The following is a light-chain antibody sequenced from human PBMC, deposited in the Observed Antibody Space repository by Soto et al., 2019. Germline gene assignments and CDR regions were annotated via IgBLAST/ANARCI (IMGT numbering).Light chain of an antibody. J-gene: IGKJ4*01. V-gene: IGKV3D-20*02. CDR1: QTVRNNY. CDR2: DAS. Sequence: EFVLTQSPGTLSLSPGERATLSCRASQTVRNNYLAWYQQKPGQAPRLLIYDASSRATGIPARFSGRASGTDLSVTIRTLEPEDSAVYYWQQRYNFHAFGGGTKVDNK. CDR3: QQRYNFHA.